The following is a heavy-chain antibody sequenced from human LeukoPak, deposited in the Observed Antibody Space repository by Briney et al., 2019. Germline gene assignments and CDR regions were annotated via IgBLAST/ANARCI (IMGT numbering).Heavy chain of an antibody. D-gene: IGHD6-6*01. CDR3: ARGRAARTSYYFDY. V-gene: IGHV1-2*02. CDR2: INPNSGGT. J-gene: IGHJ4*02. Sequence: ASVKVSCKASGYTFTGYYMHWVRQAPGQGLEWMGWINPNSGGTNYAQKFQGRVSMTRDTSISTAYMELSRLRSDDTAVYYCARGRAARTSYYFDYWGQGTLVTVSS. CDR1: GYTFTGYY.